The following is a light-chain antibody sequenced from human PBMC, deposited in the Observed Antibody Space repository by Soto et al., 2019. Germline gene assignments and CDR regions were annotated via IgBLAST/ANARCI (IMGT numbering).Light chain of an antibody. J-gene: IGKJ1*01. CDR2: EAS. CDR1: QSVGNN. CDR3: QQYGSPWT. V-gene: IGKV3-11*01. Sequence: EIVLTQSPATLSLSPGERATLSCRASQSVGNNLAWYQQKPGQAPGLLIYEASTRATGIPARFSGSGSGTDFTLTISSLEPEDFAVYYCQQYGSPWTFGQGTKVDIK.